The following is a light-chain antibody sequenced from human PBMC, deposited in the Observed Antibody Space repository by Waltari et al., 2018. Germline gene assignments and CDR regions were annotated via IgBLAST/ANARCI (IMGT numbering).Light chain of an antibody. CDR3: QQYDNLGLT. V-gene: IGKV1-33*01. CDR1: QDINNY. Sequence: QMKQSPSSLSASVGARGTLTCQASQDINNYLNWYQQKPGKAPKLLIYDGSTLQPGVPSRFSGSGFATEFTLTISSLQPEDIATYYCQQYDNLGLTFGGGTRVEIK. CDR2: DGS. J-gene: IGKJ4*01.